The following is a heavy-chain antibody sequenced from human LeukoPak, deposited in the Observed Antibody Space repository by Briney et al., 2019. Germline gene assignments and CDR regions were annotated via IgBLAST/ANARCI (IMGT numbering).Heavy chain of an antibody. CDR1: GFTFSSFS. CDR2: ISSSSSYI. D-gene: IGHD3-10*01. J-gene: IGHJ4*02. V-gene: IGHV3-21*01. CDR3: ARDRGPSRITMVRGVIKGYFDY. Sequence: GGSLRLSCAASGFTFSSFSMNWVRQAPGQGLEWVSSISSSSSYIYYADSVKGRFTISRDNAKNSLYLQMNSLRAEDTAVYYCARDRGPSRITMVRGVIKGYFDYWGQGTLVTVSS.